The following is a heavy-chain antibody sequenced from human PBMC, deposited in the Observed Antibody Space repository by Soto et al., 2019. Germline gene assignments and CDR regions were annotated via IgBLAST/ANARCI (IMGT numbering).Heavy chain of an antibody. Sequence: QVQLVQSGAEVKKPGSSVKVSCKASGGTFSSYTISWVRQAPGQGLEWMGRIIPILGIANYAQKFQGRVTITADKSPSTAYMELSSLTSEDTAVYYCARCYSNHPWGLADFDCWGQGTLVTVST. CDR3: ARCYSNHPWGLADFDC. CDR1: GGTFSSYT. J-gene: IGHJ4*02. D-gene: IGHD4-4*01. V-gene: IGHV1-69*02. CDR2: IIPILGIA.